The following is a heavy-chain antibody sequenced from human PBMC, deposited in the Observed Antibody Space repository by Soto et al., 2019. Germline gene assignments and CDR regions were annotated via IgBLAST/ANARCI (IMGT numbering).Heavy chain of an antibody. D-gene: IGHD2-2*01. J-gene: IGHJ4*02. CDR1: GCSISNAAYS. CDR2: IYPSGMP. Sequence: SETLSLTCTVAGCSISNAAYSWSWIRQPPGKGLEWIGYIYPSGMPFYNPSLRSRVSISIDRSNDHFSLNLKSVTAADTAVYYCARERGCYGLFDSWGQGNLVTVSS. V-gene: IGHV4-30-2*01. CDR3: ARERGCYGLFDS.